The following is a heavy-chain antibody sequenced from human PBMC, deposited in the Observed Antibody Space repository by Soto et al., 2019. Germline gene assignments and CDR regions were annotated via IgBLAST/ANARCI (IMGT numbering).Heavy chain of an antibody. J-gene: IGHJ4*02. CDR3: ARGSPSPPGGDSSSSYFDY. V-gene: IGHV4-34*01. Sequence: PSETLSLTCAVYGGSFSGYYWSWIRQPPGKGLEWIGEINHSGSTNYNPSLKSRVTISVDTSKNQFSLKLSSVTAADTAVYYCARGSPSPPGGDSSSSYFDYWGQGPRSPSPQ. CDR2: INHSGST. D-gene: IGHD6-6*01. CDR1: GGSFSGYY.